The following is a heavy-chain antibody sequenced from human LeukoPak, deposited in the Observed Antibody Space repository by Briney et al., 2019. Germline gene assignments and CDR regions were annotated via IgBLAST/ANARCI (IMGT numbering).Heavy chain of an antibody. CDR3: ARPSYDSSGYYLGA. Sequence: PSETLSLTCAVSGYSISSGYYWGWIRQPPGKGLEWVGSIYHSGSTYYNPSLKSRVTISVDTSKNQSSLKLSSVTAADTAVYYCARPSYDSSGYYLGAWGQGTLVTVSS. J-gene: IGHJ4*02. CDR2: IYHSGST. D-gene: IGHD3-22*01. CDR1: GYSISSGYY. V-gene: IGHV4-38-2*01.